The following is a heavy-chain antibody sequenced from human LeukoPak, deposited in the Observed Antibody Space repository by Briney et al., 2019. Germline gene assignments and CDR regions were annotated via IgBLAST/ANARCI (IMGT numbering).Heavy chain of an antibody. J-gene: IGHJ4*02. Sequence: GESLKISCKGSGYSFTSYWIGWVRQMPGKGLEWMGIIYPGGSDTRYSPSFQGQVTISADKSISTAYLQWSSLKASDTAMYYCARRHYDFWGGYYSELDYWGQGTLVTVSS. CDR3: ARRHYDFWGGYYSELDY. V-gene: IGHV5-51*01. D-gene: IGHD3-3*01. CDR2: IYPGGSDT. CDR1: GYSFTSYW.